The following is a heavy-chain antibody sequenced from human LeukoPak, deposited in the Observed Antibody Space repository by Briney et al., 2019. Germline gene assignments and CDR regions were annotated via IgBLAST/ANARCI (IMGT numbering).Heavy chain of an antibody. Sequence: SVKVSCKASGGTFISYAISWVRQAPGQRREWMGGIVTIFGTANYAQKFQGRVTITADESTSTAYMAMSSLRSEDKGVDYWARVPLWFGELLSPFDSWGQGTLVTVSS. V-gene: IGHV1-69*01. CDR1: GGTFISYA. J-gene: IGHJ5*01. CDR3: ARVPLWFGELLSPFDS. D-gene: IGHD3-10*01. CDR2: IVTIFGTA.